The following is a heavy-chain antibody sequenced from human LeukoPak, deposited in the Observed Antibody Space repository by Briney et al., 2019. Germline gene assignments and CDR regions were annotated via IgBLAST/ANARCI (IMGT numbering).Heavy chain of an antibody. J-gene: IGHJ5*02. CDR3: ARDTAGPQGSDSGP. CDR1: GFTFSSYS. D-gene: IGHD5-12*01. Sequence: GGSLRLSCAASGFTFSSYSMNWVRQAPGKGLEWVSSISSSSSYIYYADSVKGRFTISRDNAKNSLYLQMNSLRAEDTAVYYCARDTAGPQGSDSGPWGQGTLVTVSS. CDR2: ISSSSSYI. V-gene: IGHV3-21*01.